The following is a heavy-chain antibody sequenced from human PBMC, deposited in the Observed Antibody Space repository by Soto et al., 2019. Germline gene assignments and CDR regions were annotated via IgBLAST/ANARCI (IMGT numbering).Heavy chain of an antibody. V-gene: IGHV3-30*18. CDR2: ISYDGSNK. CDR1: GFTFSSYG. CDR3: AKDSPSRSSWYGYYYYYGMDV. Sequence: GGSLRLSCAASGFTFSSYGMHWVRQAPGKGLEWVAVISYDGSNKYYADSVKGRFTISRDNSKNTLYLQMNSLRAEDTAVYYCAKDSPSRSSWYGYYYYYGMDVWGQGTTVTV. D-gene: IGHD6-13*01. J-gene: IGHJ6*02.